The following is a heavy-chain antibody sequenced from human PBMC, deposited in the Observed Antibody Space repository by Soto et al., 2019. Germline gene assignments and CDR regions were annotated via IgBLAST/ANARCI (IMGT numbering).Heavy chain of an antibody. CDR2: LYDLDGS. V-gene: IGHV3-53*01. CDR1: GFTISGKKY. CDR3: ATWHEREHAYDV. J-gene: IGHJ3*01. D-gene: IGHD1-1*01. Sequence: PGGSLRLSCAAFGFTISGKKYVAWVHQAPGKGLEWVSALYDLDGSFYAASVKGRFTTSSDSSKTTVYLQMNDLRPDDTAVYYCATWHEREHAYDVWGQGTTVTVS.